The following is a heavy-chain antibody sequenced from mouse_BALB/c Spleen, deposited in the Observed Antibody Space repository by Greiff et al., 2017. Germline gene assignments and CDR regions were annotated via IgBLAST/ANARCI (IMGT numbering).Heavy chain of an antibody. CDR2: IYPGDGDT. CDR1: GYTFTSYW. CDR3: ARGEFITTGFDY. J-gene: IGHJ2*01. V-gene: IGHV1-87*01. D-gene: IGHD1-2*01. Sequence: QVQLKESGAELARPGASVKLSCKASGYTFTSYWMQWVKQRPGQGLEWIGAIYPGDGDTRYTQKFKGKATLTADKSSSTAYMQLSSLASEDSAVYYCARGEFITTGFDYWGQGTTLTVSS.